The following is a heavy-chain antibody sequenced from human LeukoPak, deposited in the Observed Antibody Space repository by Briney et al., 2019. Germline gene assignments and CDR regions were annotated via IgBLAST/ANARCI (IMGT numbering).Heavy chain of an antibody. CDR3: ARQSYYDSSGSRWFDP. J-gene: IGHJ5*02. D-gene: IGHD3-22*01. Sequence: SETLSLTCTVSGGSISSSSYYWGWIRQPPGKGLEWIGSIYYSGSTYYNPSPKSRVTISVDTSKNQLSLKLSSVTAADTAVYYCARQSYYDSSGSRWFDPWGQGTLVTVSS. CDR2: IYYSGST. V-gene: IGHV4-39*01. CDR1: GGSISSSSYY.